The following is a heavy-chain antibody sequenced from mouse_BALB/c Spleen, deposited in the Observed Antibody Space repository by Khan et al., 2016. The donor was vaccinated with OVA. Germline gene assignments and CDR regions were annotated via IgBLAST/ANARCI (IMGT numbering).Heavy chain of an antibody. CDR2: INPSNAYP. V-gene: IGHV1-4*01. CDR1: GYTFTSYS. Sequence: QVQLKQSGAELARPGASVKMSCKASGYTFTSYSMHWIKQRPGQGLEWIGNINPSNAYPNYNQKFKDKATLTADTSSSTAYMQLSSLTSEDAAVYYCARDFHYYGSRGALDDWGQGTSVTVSA. D-gene: IGHD1-1*01. CDR3: ARDFHYYGSRGALDD. J-gene: IGHJ4*01.